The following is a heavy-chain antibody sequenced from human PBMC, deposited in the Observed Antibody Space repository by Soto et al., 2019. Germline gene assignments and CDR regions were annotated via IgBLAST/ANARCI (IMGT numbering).Heavy chain of an antibody. CDR1: GYTFTSYY. Sequence: QVQLVQSGAEVKKPGASVKVSCKASGYTFTSYYMHWVRQAPGQGLEWMGIINPSGGSTSYAQKFQGRVTMTRDTSTSTVYVELSSLRSEDTAVYYCAGGPPGYCSGGSCYGANYYYGMDVWGQGTTVTVSS. D-gene: IGHD2-15*01. J-gene: IGHJ6*02. CDR3: AGGPPGYCSGGSCYGANYYYGMDV. V-gene: IGHV1-46*03. CDR2: INPSGGST.